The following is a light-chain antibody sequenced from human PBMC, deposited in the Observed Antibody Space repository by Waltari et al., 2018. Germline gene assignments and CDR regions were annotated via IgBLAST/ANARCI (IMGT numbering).Light chain of an antibody. CDR3: GTWDSSLRSVV. Sequence: QSVLTQPPSVSAAPGQKVTISCSGSSSNSGNNYVSWYQQLTGTAPKLLIYESKKRPSGFPDRFSGSKSGTSATLGITGLQTGDEADYYCGTWDSSLRSVVFGGGTKLTVL. CDR1: SSNSGNNY. V-gene: IGLV1-51*02. CDR2: ESK. J-gene: IGLJ2*01.